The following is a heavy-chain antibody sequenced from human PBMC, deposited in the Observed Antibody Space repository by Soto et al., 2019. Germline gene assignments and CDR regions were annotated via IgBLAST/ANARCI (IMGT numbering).Heavy chain of an antibody. J-gene: IGHJ6*02. CDR3: ARDGRPMHV. CDR2: ISSISTTI. CDR1: GFTFSTYS. V-gene: IGHV3-48*02. Sequence: GGSLRLSCAASGFTFSTYSVSWVRQAPGKGLEWVSFISSISTTIYYADSVKGRFTVSRDNAKNTLYLQMSSLRDEDTGVYYCARDGRPMHVWGRGTTVTVSS.